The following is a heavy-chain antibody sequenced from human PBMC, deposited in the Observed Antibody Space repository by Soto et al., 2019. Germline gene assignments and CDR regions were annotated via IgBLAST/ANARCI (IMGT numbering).Heavy chain of an antibody. CDR1: GFMFSNYG. CDR2: IWYDGSNK. J-gene: IGHJ4*02. V-gene: IGHV3-33*01. CDR3: ARDVPQQYYYESSGPGDY. D-gene: IGHD3-22*01. Sequence: HPGGSLRLSCAASGFMFSNYGMHWVRQAPGKGLEWVAVIWYDGSNKYYGDSVKGRFTISRDNSKNRLYLQMNSLRAEDTAVYYCARDVPQQYYYESSGPGDYWGQGTLVTVSS.